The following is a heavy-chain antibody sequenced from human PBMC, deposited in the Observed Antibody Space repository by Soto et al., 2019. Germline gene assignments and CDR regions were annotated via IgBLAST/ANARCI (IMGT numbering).Heavy chain of an antibody. D-gene: IGHD5-12*01. CDR3: AGGYSGYDSPYNWFDP. CDR2: ISAYNGNT. CDR1: GYTFNIYG. J-gene: IGHJ5*02. Sequence: ASVKVSCKASGYTFNIYGISWVRKAPGQGLEWMGWISAYNGNTNYAQKLQGRVTMTTDTSTSTAYMELRSLRSDDTAVYYCAGGYSGYDSPYNWFDPWGQGTLVTVSS. V-gene: IGHV1-18*01.